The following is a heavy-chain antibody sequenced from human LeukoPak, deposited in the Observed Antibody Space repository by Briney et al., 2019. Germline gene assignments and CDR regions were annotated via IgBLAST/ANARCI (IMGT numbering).Heavy chain of an antibody. J-gene: IGHJ5*02. D-gene: IGHD6-13*01. CDR1: GGSISSSSNY. Sequence: SETLSLTCSVSGGSISSSSNYWGWIRQPPGKGLEWIGSIYYSGDTYHNPSLRSRVIISVDTSKKQFSLKLTSVTAADTAVYYCARSSAAAGPTHNWFGPWGQGTLVTVPS. V-gene: IGHV4-39*01. CDR3: ARSSAAAGPTHNWFGP. CDR2: IYYSGDT.